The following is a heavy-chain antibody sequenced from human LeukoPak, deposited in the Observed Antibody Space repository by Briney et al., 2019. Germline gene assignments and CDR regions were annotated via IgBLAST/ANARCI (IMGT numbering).Heavy chain of an antibody. Sequence: SETLSLTCTVSGGSISSYYWTWIRQPAGKGLEWIGRIYTSGSTNYNPSLKSRVTMSVDTSKNQFSLKLSSVTAADTAVYYCARGRGRYCSSTSCYSTRYYMDVWGKGTTVTVSS. CDR3: ARGRGRYCSSTSCYSTRYYMDV. J-gene: IGHJ6*03. D-gene: IGHD2-2*01. CDR2: IYTSGST. V-gene: IGHV4-4*07. CDR1: GGSISSYY.